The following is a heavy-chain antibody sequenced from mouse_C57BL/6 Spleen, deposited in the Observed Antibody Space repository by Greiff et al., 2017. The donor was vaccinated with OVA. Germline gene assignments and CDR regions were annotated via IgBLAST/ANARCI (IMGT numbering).Heavy chain of an antibody. CDR2: IRSNSSNYAT. Sequence: DAGGGLAQPKGSLTLSCAASGFTFNTYAMHWVRQAQGKGLEWVARIRSNSSNYATYYDDSVIDRFTISRDDSQSMLYLQMNNLKAVDVSVCYCVGESTIGAHWYFDVWGTGTSVTVSS. J-gene: IGHJ1*03. D-gene: IGHD1-1*01. CDR1: GFTFNTYA. CDR3: VGESTIGAHWYFDV. V-gene: IGHV10-3*01.